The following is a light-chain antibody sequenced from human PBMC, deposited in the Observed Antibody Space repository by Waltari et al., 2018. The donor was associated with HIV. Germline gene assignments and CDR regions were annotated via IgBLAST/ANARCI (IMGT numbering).Light chain of an antibody. CDR2: DVS. CDR3: CSYAGSYGYV. Sequence: QSALTQPRSVSGSPGQSVTISCTGTSSDVGGCNYVSWYQPNPVTAPKLVSGDVSKRTSGVPDRFSGSKSGNTASLNISGLQAEDEADYYFCSYAGSYGYVYGTGTKVTVL. CDR1: SSDVGGCNY. V-gene: IGLV2-11*01. J-gene: IGLJ1*01.